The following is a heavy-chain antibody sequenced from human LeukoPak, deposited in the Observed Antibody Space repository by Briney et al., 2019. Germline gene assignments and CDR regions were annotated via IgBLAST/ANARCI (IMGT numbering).Heavy chain of an antibody. V-gene: IGHV3-23*01. CDR3: AKGAGGVVVIVLDY. CDR1: GFTFSSYA. Sequence: PGGSLRLSCAASGFTFSSYAMSWVRQAPGKGLEWVSAISGSGGSTYYADSVKGRFTISRDNSKNTLYLQMNSMRAEDTPVYYCAKGAGGVVVIVLDYWGQGTLVTVSS. D-gene: IGHD3-22*01. CDR2: ISGSGGST. J-gene: IGHJ4*02.